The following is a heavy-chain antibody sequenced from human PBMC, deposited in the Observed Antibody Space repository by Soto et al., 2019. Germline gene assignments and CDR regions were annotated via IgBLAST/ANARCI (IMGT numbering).Heavy chain of an antibody. CDR3: ARAPVGLLWFGGSYGMDV. D-gene: IGHD3-10*01. CDR1: GYTFTSYD. Sequence: QVQLVQSGAEVKKPGASVKVSCKASGYTFTSYDINWVRQATGQGLEWMGWMNPNSGNTGYAQKFQGRVTMTRNTSISTAYMELSSLRSEDTAVYYCARAPVGLLWFGGSYGMDVWGQGTTVTVSS. CDR2: MNPNSGNT. J-gene: IGHJ6*02. V-gene: IGHV1-8*01.